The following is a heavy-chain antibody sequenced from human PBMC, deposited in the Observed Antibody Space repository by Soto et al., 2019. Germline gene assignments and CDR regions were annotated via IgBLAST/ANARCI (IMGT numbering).Heavy chain of an antibody. V-gene: IGHV3-11*01. CDR3: ARDAGYVADHLWEGYYYYMDV. CDR2: ISSSGSTI. CDR1: GFTFSDYY. Sequence: GGSLRLSCAASGFTFSDYYMSWIRQAPGKGLEWVSYISSSGSTIYYADSVKGRFTISRDNAKNSLYLQMNSLRAEDTAVYYCARDAGYVADHLWEGYYYYMDVWGKGTTVTVSS. D-gene: IGHD1-26*01. J-gene: IGHJ6*03.